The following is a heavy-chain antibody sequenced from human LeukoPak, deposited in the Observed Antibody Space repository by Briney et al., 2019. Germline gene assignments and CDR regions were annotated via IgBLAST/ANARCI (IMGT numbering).Heavy chain of an antibody. CDR1: GFTFSNHF. CDR2: IGPNGAST. Sequence: GESLRLSCSTSGFTFSNHFMHWVRQAPGKRLEYVSSIGPNGASTLYADSVEGRFTISRDNSKNALYLQLTSLRLEDTALYYCVKDLTGTWSFDYWGQGTLVTVSS. J-gene: IGHJ4*02. D-gene: IGHD3-9*01. V-gene: IGHV3-64D*06. CDR3: VKDLTGTWSFDY.